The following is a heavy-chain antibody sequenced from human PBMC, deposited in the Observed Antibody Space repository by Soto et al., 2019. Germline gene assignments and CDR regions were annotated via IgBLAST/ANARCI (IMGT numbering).Heavy chain of an antibody. V-gene: IGHV1-69*01. CDR3: ASLRRETYLNDAFDI. J-gene: IGHJ3*02. Sequence: QVQLVQSGAEVKKPGSSVKVSCKASGTFKSYAITWVRQAPGQGLEWMGVITPIFGTTNYAQKFQGRVTITADESTSTAYMELSSLRSGDTAVYYCASLRRETYLNDAFDIWGPGTMVTVSS. CDR1: GTFKSYA. CDR2: ITPIFGTT.